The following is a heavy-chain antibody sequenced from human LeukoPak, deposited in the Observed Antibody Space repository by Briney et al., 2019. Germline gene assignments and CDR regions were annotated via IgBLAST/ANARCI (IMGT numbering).Heavy chain of an antibody. D-gene: IGHD4-17*01. V-gene: IGHV3-23*01. CDR1: GFTFSSYY. CDR3: AKGPGETTDAFDV. J-gene: IGHJ3*01. CDR2: ISGSGGST. Sequence: PGGSLRLSCAASGFTFSSYYLNWVRQAPGKGLEWVSAISGSGGSTYYADSVKGRFTISRDNSKNTLYLQMNSLRAEDTAVYYCAKGPGETTDAFDVWGQGTMVTVSS.